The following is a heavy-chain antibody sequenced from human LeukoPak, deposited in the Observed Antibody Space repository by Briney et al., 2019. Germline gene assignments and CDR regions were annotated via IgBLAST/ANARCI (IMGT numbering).Heavy chain of an antibody. D-gene: IGHD2-2*01. V-gene: IGHV1-2*06. CDR3: ARDFADIVVVPAAHQVYYYYMDV. CDR2: INPNSGGT. J-gene: IGHJ6*03. CDR1: GYTFTGYY. Sequence: ASVKVSCTASGYTFTGYYMHWVRQAPGQGLEWMGRINPNSGGTNYAQKFQGRVTMPRDTSISTAYMDLSSLRSDDPAVYYCARDFADIVVVPAAHQVYYYYMDVWGKGTTVTVSS.